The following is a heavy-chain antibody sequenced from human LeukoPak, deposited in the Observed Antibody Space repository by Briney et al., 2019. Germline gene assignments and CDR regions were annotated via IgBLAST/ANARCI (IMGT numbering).Heavy chain of an antibody. D-gene: IGHD3-22*01. Sequence: GASVKVSCKASGYTFTSYGISWVRQAPGQGLEWMGWISAYNGNTNYAQKLQGRVTMTTDTSTSTAYMELRSLRSDDTAVYYCARDTPLYYYDSSGYYARCYFDYWGQGTLVTVSS. J-gene: IGHJ4*02. CDR3: ARDTPLYYYDSSGYYARCYFDY. CDR1: GYTFTSYG. V-gene: IGHV1-18*01. CDR2: ISAYNGNT.